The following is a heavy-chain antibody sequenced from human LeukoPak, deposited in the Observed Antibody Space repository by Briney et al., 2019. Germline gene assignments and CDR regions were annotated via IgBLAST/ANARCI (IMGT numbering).Heavy chain of an antibody. J-gene: IGHJ4*02. CDR3: ASLYCSSTSCHFDY. CDR1: GGSISSYY. V-gene: IGHV4-59*08. D-gene: IGHD2-2*01. CDR2: IYYSGGT. Sequence: SSETLSLTCTVSGGSISSYYWSWIRQPPGKGLEWIGYIYYSGGTNYNPSLKSRVTISVDTSKNQFSLKLSSVTAADTAVYYCASLYCSSTSCHFDYWGQGTLVTVSS.